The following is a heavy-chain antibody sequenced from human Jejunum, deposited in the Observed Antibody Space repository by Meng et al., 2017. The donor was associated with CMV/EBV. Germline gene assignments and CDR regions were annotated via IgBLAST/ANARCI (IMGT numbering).Heavy chain of an antibody. D-gene: IGHD5/OR15-5a*01. V-gene: IGHV4-39*07. CDR2: IYRGGSN. Sequence: CTVSGDFIRSSRFYWGWIRQRPGKGLEWIGNIYRGGSNYYNPSLKSRVVISVDTSKNQFSLTLSSVTAADTAVYYCARDREQVYDYWGQGTLVTVSS. J-gene: IGHJ4*02. CDR1: GDFIRSSRFY. CDR3: ARDREQVYDY.